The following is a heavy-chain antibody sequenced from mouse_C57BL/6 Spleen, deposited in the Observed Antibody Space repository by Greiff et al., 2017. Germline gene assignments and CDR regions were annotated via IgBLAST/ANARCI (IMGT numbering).Heavy chain of an antibody. D-gene: IGHD2-3*01. J-gene: IGHJ2*01. Sequence: EVQRVESGEGLVKPGGSLKLSCAASGFTFSSYAMSWVRQTPEKRLEWVAYISDGGSYTYYPDHVKGRFTISRDNAKNNLYLQMSHLKSEDTAMYDCASLYDGYYFDYWGQGTTLTVSS. CDR2: ISDGGSYT. CDR3: ASLYDGYYFDY. V-gene: IGHV5-4*01. CDR1: GFTFSSYA.